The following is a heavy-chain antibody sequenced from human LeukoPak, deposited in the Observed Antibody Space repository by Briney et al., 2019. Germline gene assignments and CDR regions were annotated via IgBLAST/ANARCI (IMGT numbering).Heavy chain of an antibody. Sequence: GASLRLSCAASGVIISSYAMSWVRQAPGKGLEWVSAINGRGDNTYYADFVKGRFTISRDNSKSTVYLQMNSLRTEDTAVYYCAKDRVSPGFNWFDPWGQGTLVTVSS. CDR2: INGRGDNT. V-gene: IGHV3-23*01. D-gene: IGHD2/OR15-2a*01. CDR3: AKDRVSPGFNWFDP. CDR1: GVIISSYA. J-gene: IGHJ5*02.